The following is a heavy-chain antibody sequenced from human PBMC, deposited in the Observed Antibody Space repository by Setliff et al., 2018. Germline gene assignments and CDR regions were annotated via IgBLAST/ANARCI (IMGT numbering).Heavy chain of an antibody. CDR1: GFTFSSYW. CDR2: INSDGSST. CDR3: ARVGLSRDGYNFWAFDI. D-gene: IGHD5-12*01. V-gene: IGHV3-74*01. Sequence: PGGSLRLSCAASGFTFSSYWMHWVRQAPGKGLVWVSRINSDGSSTSHADSVKGRFTISRDNAKNTLYLQMNSLRAEDTAVYYCARVGLSRDGYNFWAFDIWGQGTMVTVSS. J-gene: IGHJ3*02.